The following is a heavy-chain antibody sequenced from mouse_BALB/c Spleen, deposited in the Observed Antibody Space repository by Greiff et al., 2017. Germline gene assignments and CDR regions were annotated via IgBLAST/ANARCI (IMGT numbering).Heavy chain of an antibody. CDR3: TIYGNYVRFAY. V-gene: IGHV1-15*01. CDR1: GYTFTDYE. D-gene: IGHD2-1*01. Sequence: VKVVESGAELVRPGASVTLSCKASGYTFTDYEMHWVKQTPVHGLEWIGAIDPETGGTACNQKFKGKATLTADKSSSTAYMELRSLTSEDSAVYYCTIYGNYVRFAYWGQGTLVTVSA. J-gene: IGHJ3*01. CDR2: IDPETGGT.